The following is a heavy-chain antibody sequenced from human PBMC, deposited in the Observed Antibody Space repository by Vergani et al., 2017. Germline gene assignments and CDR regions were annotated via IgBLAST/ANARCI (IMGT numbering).Heavy chain of an antibody. V-gene: IGHV4-30-2*01. CDR3: ARAVAAAGPNWFDP. D-gene: IGHD6-13*01. J-gene: IGHJ5*02. CDR2: IYHSGST. CDR1: GGSISSGGYS. Sequence: QLQLQESGSGLVKPSQTLSLTCAVSGGSISSGGYSWSWIRQPPGKGLGWIGYIYHSGSTYYNPSLKSRVTISVDRSKNQFSLKLNSVTAAETAVYYCARAVAAAGPNWFDPWGQGTLVTVSS.